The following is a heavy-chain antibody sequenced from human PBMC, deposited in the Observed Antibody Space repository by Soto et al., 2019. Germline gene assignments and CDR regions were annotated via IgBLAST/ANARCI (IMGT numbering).Heavy chain of an antibody. CDR3: ARDLSYQLLSGSYDY. Sequence: QVQLVQSGAEVKKPGASVKVSCKASGYTFTGYYMHWVRQAPGQGLEWMGWINPNSGGTNYAQKFQGWVTMTRDTSISTAYMALSRLRSDDTAVYYCARDLSYQLLSGSYDYWGQGTLVTVSS. J-gene: IGHJ4*02. D-gene: IGHD2-2*01. V-gene: IGHV1-2*04. CDR1: GYTFTGYY. CDR2: INPNSGGT.